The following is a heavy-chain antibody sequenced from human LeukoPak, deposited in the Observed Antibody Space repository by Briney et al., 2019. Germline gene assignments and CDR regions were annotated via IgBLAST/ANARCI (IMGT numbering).Heavy chain of an antibody. D-gene: IGHD3-22*01. CDR2: ISYSGST. J-gene: IGHJ4*02. CDR3: ARLRLFPDYFDY. CDR1: GASIRRYY. Sequence: SETLSLTCTVSGASIRRYYWSWIRQPPGKGLEWIGSISYSGSTNYTPSLKSRVTISLDTSKNQFSLKLSSVTAADTAEYYCARLRLFPDYFDYWGQGTLVTVSS. V-gene: IGHV4-59*01.